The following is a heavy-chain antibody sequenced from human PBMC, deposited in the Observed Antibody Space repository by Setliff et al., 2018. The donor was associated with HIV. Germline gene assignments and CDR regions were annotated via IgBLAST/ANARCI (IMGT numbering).Heavy chain of an antibody. CDR1: GGSISSSNYY. J-gene: IGHJ4*02. CDR2: FYYSGST. V-gene: IGHV4-39*07. CDR3: ARGGTVSADLDS. D-gene: IGHD6-19*01. Sequence: SETLSLTCAVSGGSISSSNYYWVWIRQPPGKELEWIGSFYYSGSTYYNPSLKSRVTISLDTSKNQFSLKVGSVTAADTAVYFCARGGTVSADLDSWGQGTLVTVSS.